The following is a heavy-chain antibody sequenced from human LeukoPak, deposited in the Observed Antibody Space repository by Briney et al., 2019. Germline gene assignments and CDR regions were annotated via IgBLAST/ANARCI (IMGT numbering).Heavy chain of an antibody. CDR3: ARGVVDTASDY. J-gene: IGHJ4*02. V-gene: IGHV4-4*07. D-gene: IGHD5-18*01. CDR2: IYFSGST. CDR1: GGSISGYF. Sequence: SSETLSLTCTVSGGSISGYFWSWIRQPAGKGLQWIGRIYFSGSTNYNPSLKSRVTISVDTSKNQFSLKLSSVTAADTAVYYCARGVVDTASDYWGQGTLVTVSS.